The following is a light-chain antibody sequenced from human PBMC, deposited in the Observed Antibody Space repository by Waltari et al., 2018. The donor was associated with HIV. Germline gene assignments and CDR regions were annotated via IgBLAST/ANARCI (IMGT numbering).Light chain of an antibody. V-gene: IGKV4-1*01. Sequence: DIVMTQSPASLAVALGERATMNCKSSQSILSSSNTRKYLAWYQQKPGQPPKLLIYWASSRDSGVPDRFIGRGSGTDFSLTISSLQAEDVAVYFCHQYYTTPYTLGQGTKLEIK. J-gene: IGKJ2*01. CDR2: WAS. CDR3: HQYYTTPYT. CDR1: QSILSSSNTRKY.